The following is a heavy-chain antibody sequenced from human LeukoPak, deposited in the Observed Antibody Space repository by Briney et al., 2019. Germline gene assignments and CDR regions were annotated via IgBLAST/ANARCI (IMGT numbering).Heavy chain of an antibody. V-gene: IGHV4-4*02. Sequence: SETLSLTCAVSGGSISSSNWWGWVRQPPGKGLEWIGQIYHDGTANYNPSLKSRVTISVDNSKKQFSLRLSSVTAADTAVYYCARSFRYSGYDYWFDPWGQGTLVTVSS. J-gene: IGHJ5*02. CDR3: ARSFRYSGYDYWFDP. D-gene: IGHD5-12*01. CDR2: IYHDGTA. CDR1: GGSISSSNW.